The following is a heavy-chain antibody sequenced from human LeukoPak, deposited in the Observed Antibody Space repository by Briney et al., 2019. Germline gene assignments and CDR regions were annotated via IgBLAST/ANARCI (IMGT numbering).Heavy chain of an antibody. CDR3: ARHIPAAGGAAYYFDS. CDR1: SGSISSYY. J-gene: IGHJ4*02. CDR2: IYYSGSI. Sequence: SETLSLTCTVSSGSISSYYWSWIRQSPGKGLEWIGYIYYSGSINYNPYFKSRVTISVDSSKNQLFLQLSSVTAADTAVYYCARHIPAAGGAAYYFDSWGQGTLVTVSS. D-gene: IGHD6-13*01. V-gene: IGHV4-59*08.